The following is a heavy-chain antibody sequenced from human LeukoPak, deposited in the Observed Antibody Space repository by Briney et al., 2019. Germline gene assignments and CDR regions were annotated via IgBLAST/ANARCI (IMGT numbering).Heavy chain of an antibody. D-gene: IGHD2-15*01. V-gene: IGHV4-39*01. CDR2: IYYSGST. CDR1: GGSISSSSYY. J-gene: IGHJ4*02. CDR3: ATSREDTIDY. Sequence: SETLSLTCTVSGGSISSSSYYWGWIRQPPGKGLEWIGSIYYSGSTYYNPSLKSRVTISVDTSKNQFSLKLSSVTAADTAVYYCATSREDTIDYWGQGTLVTVSS.